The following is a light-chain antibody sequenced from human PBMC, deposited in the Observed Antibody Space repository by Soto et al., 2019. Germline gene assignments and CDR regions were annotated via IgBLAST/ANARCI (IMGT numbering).Light chain of an antibody. CDR1: QGINNH. CDR3: QNYNSAPPAGT. J-gene: IGKJ4*01. V-gene: IGKV1-27*01. CDR2: AAS. Sequence: DFQMTQSPSSLSASVGDRVTITCRASQGINNHLAWFQQKPGKVPKVLIYAASTLQSGVPSRFSGCGSETDFTLPIISLQPEDVATYYCQNYNSAPPAGTFGGGTKVEIK.